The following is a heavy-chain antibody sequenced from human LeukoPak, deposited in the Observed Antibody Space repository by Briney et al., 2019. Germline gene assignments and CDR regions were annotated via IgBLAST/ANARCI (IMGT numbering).Heavy chain of an antibody. V-gene: IGHV3-7*01. CDR1: GFTFSSYW. Sequence: PGGSLRVSCAASGFTFSSYWMSWVRQARGKGLEWVANIKQDGSEKYYVDSVKGRFTISRDNAKNSLYLQMNSLRAEDTAVYYCARMYSSGWYPGYYFDYWGQGTLVTVSS. D-gene: IGHD6-19*01. J-gene: IGHJ4*02. CDR2: IKQDGSEK. CDR3: ARMYSSGWYPGYYFDY.